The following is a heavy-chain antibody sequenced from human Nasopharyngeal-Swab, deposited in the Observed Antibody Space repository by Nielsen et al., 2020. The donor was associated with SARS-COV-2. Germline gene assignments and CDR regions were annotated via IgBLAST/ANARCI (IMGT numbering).Heavy chain of an antibody. CDR2: INPSGGST. D-gene: IGHD6-13*01. CDR1: GYTFTSYY. J-gene: IGHJ6*02. V-gene: IGHV1-46*01. Sequence: ASVKVSCKASGYTFTSYYMHWVRPAPGQGLEGMGIINPSGGSTSYAQKFQGRVTMTRDTSTSTVYMELSSLRSEDTAVYYCARQVIRYPQYSSSWYYYYYGMDVWGQGTTVTVSS. CDR3: ARQVIRYPQYSSSWYYYYYGMDV.